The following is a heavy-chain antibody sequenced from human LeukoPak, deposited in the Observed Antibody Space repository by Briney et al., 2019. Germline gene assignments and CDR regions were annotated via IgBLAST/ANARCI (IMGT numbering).Heavy chain of an antibody. CDR2: IYYSGST. D-gene: IGHD5-18*01. CDR1: GGSISGYY. Sequence: SETLSLTCTVSGGSISGYYWSWIRQPPGKGLDWIGYIYYSGSTNYNPSLKSRVTISVDTSKNRFSLKLTSVTAADTAVYYCARVRVNTAMVTDAFDIWGQGTMVTVSS. CDR3: ARVRVNTAMVTDAFDI. J-gene: IGHJ3*02. V-gene: IGHV4-59*01.